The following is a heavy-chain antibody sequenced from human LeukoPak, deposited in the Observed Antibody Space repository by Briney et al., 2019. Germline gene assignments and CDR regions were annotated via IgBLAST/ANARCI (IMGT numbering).Heavy chain of an antibody. CDR3: ARGGEQWLVRAQGAFDI. D-gene: IGHD6-19*01. J-gene: IGHJ3*02. CDR2: ISSSSSYI. CDR1: GFTFSSYS. V-gene: IGHV3-21*01. Sequence: GGSLRLSCAASGFTFSSYSMNWVRQALGKGLEWVSSISSSSSYIYYADSVKGRFTIYRDNAKNSLYLQMNSLRAEDTAVYYCARGGEQWLVRAQGAFDIWGQGTMVTVSS.